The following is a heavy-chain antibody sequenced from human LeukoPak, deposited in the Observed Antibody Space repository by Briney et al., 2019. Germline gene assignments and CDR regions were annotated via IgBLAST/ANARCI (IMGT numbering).Heavy chain of an antibody. CDR1: GGSISSSNW. CDR2: IYHSGST. D-gene: IGHD5-18*01. CDR3: ARAQGYSYGYGYDY. Sequence: RSSETLSLTCAVSGGSISSSNWWSWVRQPPGKGLEWIGEIYHSGSTNYNPSLKSRVTISVDRSKNQFSLKLSSVTAADTAVYYCARAQGYSYGYGYDYWGQGTLVTVSS. V-gene: IGHV4-4*02. J-gene: IGHJ4*02.